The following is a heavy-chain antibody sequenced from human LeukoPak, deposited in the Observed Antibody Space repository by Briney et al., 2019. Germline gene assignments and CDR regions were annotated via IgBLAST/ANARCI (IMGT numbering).Heavy chain of an antibody. CDR1: GGSISSGDYY. Sequence: SETLSLTCTVPGGSISSGDYYWSWIRQPPGKGLEWIGYIYYSGSTYYNPSLKSRVTISVDTSKNQFSLKLSSVTAADTAVYYCARDKGYCSGGSCYSILDYWGQGTLVTVSS. D-gene: IGHD2-15*01. J-gene: IGHJ4*02. CDR3: ARDKGYCSGGSCYSILDY. V-gene: IGHV4-30-4*01. CDR2: IYYSGST.